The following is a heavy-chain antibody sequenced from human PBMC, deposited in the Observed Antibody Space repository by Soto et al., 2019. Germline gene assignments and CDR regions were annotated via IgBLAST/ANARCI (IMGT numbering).Heavy chain of an antibody. Sequence: SVKVSCKASGGNLSSYAISSVRQAPGQGLQWMGGIIPIFGTANYAQKLPGRVTITADEPTSTAYMELSSLRSEDTAVYCCARDWGGYCSGGSCYRANYYEYYGIDVWGQGTTVTVTS. D-gene: IGHD2-15*01. CDR3: ARDWGGYCSGGSCYRANYYEYYGIDV. CDR1: GGNLSSYA. J-gene: IGHJ6*02. V-gene: IGHV1-69*13. CDR2: IIPIFGTA.